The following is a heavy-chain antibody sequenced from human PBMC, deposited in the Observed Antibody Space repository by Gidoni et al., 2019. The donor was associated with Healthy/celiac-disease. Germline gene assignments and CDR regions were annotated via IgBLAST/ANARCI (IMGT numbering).Heavy chain of an antibody. CDR3: ASYDIFTGSDAFDI. Sequence: QVQLVQSGSEWKKPGDSVKVSCKASGYTFTSYAMNWVRQAPGHGLEWMGWIKTNTGNPTYAQGFTGRFVFSLDTSVSTAYLQISSLKAEDTAVYFCASYDIFTGSDAFDIWGQGTMVTVSS. J-gene: IGHJ3*02. V-gene: IGHV7-4-1*02. D-gene: IGHD3-9*01. CDR2: IKTNTGNP. CDR1: GYTFTSYA.